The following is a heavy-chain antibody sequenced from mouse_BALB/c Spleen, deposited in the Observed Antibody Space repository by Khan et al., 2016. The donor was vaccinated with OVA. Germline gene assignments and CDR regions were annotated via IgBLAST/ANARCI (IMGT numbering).Heavy chain of an antibody. D-gene: IGHD1-1*01. CDR3: ARGVYGSRSTWLAH. CDR1: GYTFSSYT. Sequence: VQLQQSAAELSRPGASVKMSCKASGYTFSSYTMHWVKQRPGQGLEWIGYINPSSGYTEYNQSFKDKTTLTADKSSSTAYMQLCSLTSEDSAVYYCARGVYGSRSTWLAHWGQGTLVTVSA. J-gene: IGHJ3*01. CDR2: INPSSGYT. V-gene: IGHV1-4*02.